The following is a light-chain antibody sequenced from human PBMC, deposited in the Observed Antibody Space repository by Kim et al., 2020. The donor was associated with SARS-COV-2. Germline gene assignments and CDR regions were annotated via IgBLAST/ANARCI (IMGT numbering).Light chain of an antibody. J-gene: IGKJ1*01. Sequence: ATINGKSSQSVLYSSNNKNYLAWYQQKPGQPPKLLIYWASNRESGVPDRFSGSGSGTEFTLSINSLQAEDVALYYCQQYYGTPWTFGQGTKVEIK. V-gene: IGKV4-1*01. CDR1: QSVLYSSNNKNY. CDR2: WAS. CDR3: QQYYGTPWT.